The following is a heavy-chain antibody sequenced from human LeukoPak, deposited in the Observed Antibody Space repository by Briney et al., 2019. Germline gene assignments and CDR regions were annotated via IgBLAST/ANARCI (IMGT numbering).Heavy chain of an antibody. CDR1: GGSYSGYY. CDR2: INHSGST. Sequence: SETLSLTCAVYGGSYSGYYWSWIRQPPGKGLEWIGEINHSGSTNYNPSLKSRVTISVDTSKNQFSLKLSSVTAADTAVYYCARGPGIAVVWGQGTLVTVSS. D-gene: IGHD6-19*01. J-gene: IGHJ4*02. CDR3: ARGPGIAVV. V-gene: IGHV4-34*01.